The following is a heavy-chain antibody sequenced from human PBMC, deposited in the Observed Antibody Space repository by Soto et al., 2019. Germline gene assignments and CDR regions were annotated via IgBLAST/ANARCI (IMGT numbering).Heavy chain of an antibody. J-gene: IGHJ6*02. V-gene: IGHV5-10-1*01. D-gene: IGHD3-16*01. CDR1: GYSFTSYW. Sequence: GESLKISCKGSGYSFTSYWITWVRQMPGKGLEWMGRIDPSDSYTNYSPSFQGHVTISTDKSISTAYLQWSSLKASDTAMYYCASQGMITRPEYGMDFWGQGATVTVSS. CDR2: IDPSDSYT. CDR3: ASQGMITRPEYGMDF.